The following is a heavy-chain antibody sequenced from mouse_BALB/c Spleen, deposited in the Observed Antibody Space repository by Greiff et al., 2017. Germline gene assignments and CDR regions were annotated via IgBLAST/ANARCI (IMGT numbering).Heavy chain of an antibody. D-gene: IGHD3-2*01. J-gene: IGHJ2*01. CDR2: ISSGGSYT. CDR3: ARDSSGYPDY. Sequence: EVQLVESGGGLVKPGGSLKLSCAASGFTFSSYAMSWVRQTPEKRLEWVATISSGGSYTYYPDSVKGRFTISRDNAKNTLYLQMSSLRSEDTAMYYCARDSSGYPDYWGQGTTLTVSS. V-gene: IGHV5-9-3*01. CDR1: GFTFSSYA.